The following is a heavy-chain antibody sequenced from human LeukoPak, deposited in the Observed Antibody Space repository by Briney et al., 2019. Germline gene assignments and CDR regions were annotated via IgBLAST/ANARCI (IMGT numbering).Heavy chain of an antibody. V-gene: IGHV3-21*01. J-gene: IGHJ4*02. CDR1: GFTFSSDS. CDR2: ISSESSCI. D-gene: IGHD6-13*01. Sequence: GGSLRLSCAASGFTFSSDSMNWVRQAPGKGLEWVSSISSESSCIYYADSVKGRFTISRDNAKNSLYLQMNSLRAEDTAVYFCARDSGSSWREGLNYWGQGTVVTVSS. CDR3: ARDSGSSWREGLNY.